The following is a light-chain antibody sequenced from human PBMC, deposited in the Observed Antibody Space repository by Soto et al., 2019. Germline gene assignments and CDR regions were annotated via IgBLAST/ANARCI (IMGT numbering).Light chain of an antibody. CDR3: QQYNSPIT. J-gene: IGKJ5*01. V-gene: IGKV1-5*01. CDR2: DAS. CDR1: QSLSSW. Sequence: DIQMTQSPSTLSASVGDRVTITCRASQSLSSWLAWYQQKPGKAPKLLIYDASSLESAVPSRFSGSGSGTEFTLAISSLQPDDFATYYCQQYNSPITFGQGTRLEIK.